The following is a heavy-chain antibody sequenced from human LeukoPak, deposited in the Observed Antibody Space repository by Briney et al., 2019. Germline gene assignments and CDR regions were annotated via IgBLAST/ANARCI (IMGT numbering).Heavy chain of an antibody. CDR1: GFTFSSYA. J-gene: IGHJ6*03. D-gene: IGHD6-13*01. CDR3: AKEGYSRGYYSYYYMDV. Sequence: GGSLRLSCAASGFTFSSYAMHWVRQAPGKGLEWVAVISYDGSNKYYADSVKGRFTISRDNSKNTLYVQMNSLRAEDTAVYYCAKEGYSRGYYSYYYMDVWGKGTTVTVSS. CDR2: ISYDGSNK. V-gene: IGHV3-30*04.